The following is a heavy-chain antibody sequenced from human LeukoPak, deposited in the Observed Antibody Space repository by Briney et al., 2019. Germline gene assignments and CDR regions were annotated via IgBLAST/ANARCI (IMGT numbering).Heavy chain of an antibody. V-gene: IGHV3-23*01. CDR1: GFTFSSYA. Sequence: GGSLRLSCAASGFTFSSYAMSWVRQAPGKGLEWVSVISGSGGNTYYADPVKGRFTISRDNSKNTLYLQVNSLRAEDTAVYYCAKLMSRSSSCPDCWGQGTLVTVSS. J-gene: IGHJ4*02. CDR3: AKLMSRSSSCPDC. CDR2: ISGSGGNT. D-gene: IGHD2-2*01.